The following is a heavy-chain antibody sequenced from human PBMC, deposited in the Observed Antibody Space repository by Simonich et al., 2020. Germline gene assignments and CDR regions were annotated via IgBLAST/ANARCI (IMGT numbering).Heavy chain of an antibody. CDR1: GYTFTSYG. Sequence: QVQLVQSGAEVKKPGASVKVSCKASGYTFTSYGISGGRQAPGQGLEWMGWISAYTGNTNYAKKLQGRVTMTTDTSTSTAYMELRSLRSDDTAVYYCARDQGGRAAAATDYWGQGTLVTVSS. J-gene: IGHJ4*02. CDR3: ARDQGGRAAAATDY. CDR2: ISAYTGNT. V-gene: IGHV1-18*01. D-gene: IGHD6-13*01.